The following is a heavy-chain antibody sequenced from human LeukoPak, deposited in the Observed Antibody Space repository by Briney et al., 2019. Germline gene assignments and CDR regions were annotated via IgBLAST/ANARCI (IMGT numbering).Heavy chain of an antibody. Sequence: SSETLSLTCAVYGGSFSGYYWSWIRQPPGKGLEWTGEINHSGSTNYNPSLKSRVTISVDTSKNQFSLKLSSVTAADTAVYYCARRVQQWLVRGIDYWGQGTLVTVSS. CDR2: INHSGST. V-gene: IGHV4-34*01. J-gene: IGHJ4*02. CDR3: ARRVQQWLVRGIDY. CDR1: GGSFSGYY. D-gene: IGHD6-19*01.